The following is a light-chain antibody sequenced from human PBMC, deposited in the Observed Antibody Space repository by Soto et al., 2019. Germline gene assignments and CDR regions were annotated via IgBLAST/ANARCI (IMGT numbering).Light chain of an antibody. CDR1: SSDVGGYNY. V-gene: IGLV2-8*01. J-gene: IGLJ2*01. Sequence: QSVLTQPPSASGSPGQSVTISCTGTSSDVGGYNYVSWYQQHPGKAPKLMIYEVSNRPSGVPDPFSGSKSGNTASLTVSGLQAEDEADYYCSSYAGRDNLLFGGGTKVTVL. CDR2: EVS. CDR3: SSYAGRDNLL.